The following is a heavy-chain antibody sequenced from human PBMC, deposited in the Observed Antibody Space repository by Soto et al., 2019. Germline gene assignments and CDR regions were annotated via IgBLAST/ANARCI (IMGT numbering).Heavy chain of an antibody. D-gene: IGHD6-13*01. CDR1: GGPIINGDSY. J-gene: IGHJ4*02. CDR3: ARDAPGAAPY. Sequence: SETLSLTCTVSGGPIINGDSYLNWIRQHPEKGLEWMGYINYRGTTNYKPALKSRILISIDTSKNQFSLRLTSVTAADTAVYYCARDAPGAAPYWGQGTLVTVSS. CDR2: INYRGTT. V-gene: IGHV4-31*03.